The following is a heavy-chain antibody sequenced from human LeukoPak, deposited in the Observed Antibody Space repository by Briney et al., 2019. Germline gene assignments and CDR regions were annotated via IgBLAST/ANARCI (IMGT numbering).Heavy chain of an antibody. J-gene: IGHJ4*02. CDR1: GGTFSSYA. Sequence: AASVKVSCKASGGTFSSYAISWVRQAPGQGLEWMEGIIPIFGTANYAQKFQGRVTMTKNTSISTAYMELSSLRSEDTAVYYCARGKLLTPFDFWGQGTLVTVSS. CDR3: ARGKLLTPFDF. CDR2: IIPIFGTA. V-gene: IGHV1-69*05.